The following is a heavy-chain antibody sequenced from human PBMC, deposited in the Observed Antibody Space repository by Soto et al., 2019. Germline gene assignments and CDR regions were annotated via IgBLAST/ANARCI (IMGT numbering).Heavy chain of an antibody. CDR2: ISGSGGST. J-gene: IGHJ5*02. CDR1: GFTFSSYA. Sequence: EVQLLESVGGLVQPGGSLRLSCAASGFTFSSYAMSWVRQAPGKGLEWVSAISGSGGSTYYADSVKGRFTISRDNSKNTLYLQMNSLRAEETDVYYCAKDIPPLPPTEAGTIPWGQGTLVTFS. D-gene: IGHD6-19*01. CDR3: AKDIPPLPPTEAGTIP. V-gene: IGHV3-23*01.